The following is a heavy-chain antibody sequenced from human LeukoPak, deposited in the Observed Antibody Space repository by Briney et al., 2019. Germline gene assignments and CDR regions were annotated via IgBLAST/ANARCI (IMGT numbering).Heavy chain of an antibody. CDR2: ISPGGSET. CDR3: ARPYSNGRFNFDY. CDR1: GYSFTSYW. J-gene: IGHJ4*02. D-gene: IGHD6-19*01. V-gene: IGHV5-51*01. Sequence: GGSLRLSCKGSGYSFTSYWIGWARQMPGKGLEWMGIISPGGSETRYSPSFEGQVTISADKSITTAYLQWSSLRASDTAMYYCARPYSNGRFNFDYWGQGTLVTVSS.